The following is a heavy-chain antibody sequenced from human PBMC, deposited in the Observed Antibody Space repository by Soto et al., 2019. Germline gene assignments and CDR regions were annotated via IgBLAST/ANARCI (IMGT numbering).Heavy chain of an antibody. CDR1: GGSISIGGYD. J-gene: IGHJ4*02. Sequence: SETLSLTCTFSGGSISIGGYDWSWIRQHPGKGLEWIGYIYYSGSTYYNPSLKSRVTISVDTSKNQFSLKLSSVTAADTAVYYCARTLGRGIAASDYWGQGTMVTVSS. CDR2: IYYSGST. CDR3: ARTLGRGIAASDY. D-gene: IGHD6-13*01. V-gene: IGHV4-31*03.